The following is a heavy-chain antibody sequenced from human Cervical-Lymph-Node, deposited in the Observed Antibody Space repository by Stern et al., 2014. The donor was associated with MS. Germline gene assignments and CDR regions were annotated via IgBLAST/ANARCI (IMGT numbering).Heavy chain of an antibody. V-gene: IGHV2-70*04. CDR2: IDWDDEK. J-gene: IGHJ4*02. CDR1: GFSLSTQGMR. CDR3: ARSLAGVFDY. Sequence: QVTLKESGPALVKPTQTLTLTCSFSGFSLSTQGMRVTWIRQPPGKALEWLGCIDWDDEKVYRKPLKTRLIISKDTSKSQVVLTMTNMDPEDTGTYFCARSLAGVFDYWGQGTKVTVSS.